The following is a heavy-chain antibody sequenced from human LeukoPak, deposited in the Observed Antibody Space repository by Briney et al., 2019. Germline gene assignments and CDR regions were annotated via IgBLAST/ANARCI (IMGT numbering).Heavy chain of an antibody. CDR3: ARLMTTVTAYNWFDP. CDR1: GGTFSSYA. D-gene: IGHD4-17*01. V-gene: IGHV1-69*06. CDR2: IIPIFGTA. J-gene: IGHJ5*02. Sequence: ASVKVSCKASGGTFSSYAISWVRQAPGQGLEWMGGIIPIFGTANYAQKFQGRVTITADKSTSTAYMELSSLRSEDTAVYYCARLMTTVTAYNWFDPWGRGTLVTVSS.